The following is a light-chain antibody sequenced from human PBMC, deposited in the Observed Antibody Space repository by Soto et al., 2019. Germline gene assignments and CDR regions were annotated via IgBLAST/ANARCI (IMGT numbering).Light chain of an antibody. V-gene: IGKV1-39*01. CDR3: QQSYRTPSIT. CDR1: QSISSY. Sequence: DIQMTQSPSSLSASVRDRVTITCRASQSISSYLNWYQQKPGKAPKLLLFADASLQSGVASRFSGSGSGTDFSLTISSLQPEDYATSYCQQSYRTPSITFGQGTRLEIK. CDR2: ADA. J-gene: IGKJ5*01.